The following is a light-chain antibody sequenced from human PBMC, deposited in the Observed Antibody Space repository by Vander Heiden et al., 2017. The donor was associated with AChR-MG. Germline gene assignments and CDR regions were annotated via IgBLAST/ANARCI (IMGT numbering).Light chain of an antibody. CDR3: AAWDGSLNAWV. J-gene: IGLJ3*02. CDR1: SSTIGSNT. V-gene: IGLV1-44*01. Sequence: QSALTQPPSASGTPGQRVTISCSGGSSTIGSNTANWHQQLPGTAPKLLIYNNNQRPSGVPDRFSGSKSGTSASLAISGLQSEDEADYYCAAWDGSLNAWVFGGGTKLTVL. CDR2: NNN.